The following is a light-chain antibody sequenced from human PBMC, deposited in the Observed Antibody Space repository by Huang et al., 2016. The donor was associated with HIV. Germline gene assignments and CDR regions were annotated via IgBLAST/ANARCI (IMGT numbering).Light chain of an antibody. Sequence: IQMTQSPSSLPAFVGDRVTITCRASQSITTYLNWYQQKIGESPKLLIYAASILQSGVPLRFGGSGSGTNFSLTITNLQSEDFVVYYCQQSYSIPWTFGQGTRVEI. CDR3: QQSYSIPWT. J-gene: IGKJ1*01. V-gene: IGKV1-39*01. CDR1: QSITTY. CDR2: AAS.